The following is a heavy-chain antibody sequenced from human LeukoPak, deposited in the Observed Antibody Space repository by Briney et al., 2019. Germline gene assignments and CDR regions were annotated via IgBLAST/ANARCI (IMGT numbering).Heavy chain of an antibody. Sequence: GGSLRLSCAASGFTVSSNYMSWVRQAPGKGLEWVSVISASGRSTYYADSVKGRFTISRDNSKNTLYLQMNSLRAEDTAVYYCAKCKYGSGSFASGMDVWGQGTTVTVSS. CDR2: ISASGRST. J-gene: IGHJ6*02. CDR3: AKCKYGSGSFASGMDV. CDR1: GFTVSSNY. V-gene: IGHV3-23*01. D-gene: IGHD3-10*01.